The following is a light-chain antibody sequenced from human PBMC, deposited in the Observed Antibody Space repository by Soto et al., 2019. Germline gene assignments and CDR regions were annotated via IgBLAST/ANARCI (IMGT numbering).Light chain of an antibody. CDR2: GVS. V-gene: IGKV3-20*01. Sequence: EIVLTQSPGTVSLSPGDRATLSCRASQSISANYLAWYQQKPGQAPRLLIYGVSIRATGIPDRFAGSGSGPDFTLPISRLEPEDFAVYYCHQYGVLPKTFGQGTTVEIK. J-gene: IGKJ1*01. CDR1: QSISANY. CDR3: HQYGVLPKT.